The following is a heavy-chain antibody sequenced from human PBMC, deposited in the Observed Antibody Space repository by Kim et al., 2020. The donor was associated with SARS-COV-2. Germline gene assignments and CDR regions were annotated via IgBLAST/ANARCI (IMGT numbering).Heavy chain of an antibody. D-gene: IGHD3-22*01. V-gene: IGHV3-23*01. CDR3: AKDHESSGWPTFDY. J-gene: IGHJ4*02. Sequence: EDSVKGRFTVSRDNAKNTLYLQMDSLRVEDTALYYCAKDHESSGWPTFDYWGQGVLVTVSS.